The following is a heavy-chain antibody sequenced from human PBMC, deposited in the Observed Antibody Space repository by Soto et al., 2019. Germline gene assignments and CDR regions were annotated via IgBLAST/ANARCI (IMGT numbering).Heavy chain of an antibody. CDR3: ARGGVKHCSGGSCYVRIDY. CDR2: INSDGSST. CDR1: GFTFSSYW. V-gene: IGHV3-74*01. J-gene: IGHJ4*02. D-gene: IGHD2-15*01. Sequence: EVQLVESGGGLVQPGGSLRLSCAASGFTFSSYWMHWVRQAPGKGLVWVSRINSDGSSTSYADSVKGRFTISRDNAKNTLYLQMNSLRAEDTAVYYCARGGVKHCSGGSCYVRIDYWGQGTLVTVSS.